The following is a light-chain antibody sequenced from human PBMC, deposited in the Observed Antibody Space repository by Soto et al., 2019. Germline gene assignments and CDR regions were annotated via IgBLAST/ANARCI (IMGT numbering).Light chain of an antibody. CDR3: QQYYSTPPIT. V-gene: IGKV4-1*01. CDR1: QSVLYSSNNKNY. Sequence: DIVMTQSADSLAVSLGERATINCKSSQSVLYSSNNKNYLAWYQQKPGQPPKLLIYWASTRESGVPDRFSGSGSGTDFTLTISSLQAEDVAVHYCQQYYSTPPITFGPGTRLEIK. CDR2: WAS. J-gene: IGKJ5*01.